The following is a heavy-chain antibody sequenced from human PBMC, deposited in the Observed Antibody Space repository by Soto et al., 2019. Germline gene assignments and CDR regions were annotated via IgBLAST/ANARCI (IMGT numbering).Heavy chain of an antibody. CDR2: INHSGTT. CDR1: GGSFSDYY. J-gene: IGHJ4*02. V-gene: IGHV4-34*01. CDR3: ARAEQSRDYYGSGTTSD. Sequence: QVQLQQWGAGLLKPSETLSLTCAVFGGSFSDYYWIWIRQPPGKGLEWIGEINHSGTTNYNPSLKSRVTISVDTSKNQFSLRLSSVTAADTAIYYCARAEQSRDYYGSGTTSDWGQGTLVTVSS. D-gene: IGHD3-10*01.